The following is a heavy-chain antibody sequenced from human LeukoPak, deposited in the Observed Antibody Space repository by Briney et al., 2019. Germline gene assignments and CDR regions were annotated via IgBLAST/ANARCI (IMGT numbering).Heavy chain of an antibody. V-gene: IGHV3-33*01. D-gene: IGHD1-14*01. CDR1: GFTFSSYC. CDR3: ARGRMPDGYYGMDV. Sequence: GSLRLSCAASGFTFSSYCMHWVRQAPGKGLEWVAVIWYDGSNKYYADSVKGRFTISRDNSKNTLYLQMNSLRAEDTAVYYCARGRMPDGYYGMDVWGQGTTVTVSS. CDR2: IWYDGSNK. J-gene: IGHJ6*02.